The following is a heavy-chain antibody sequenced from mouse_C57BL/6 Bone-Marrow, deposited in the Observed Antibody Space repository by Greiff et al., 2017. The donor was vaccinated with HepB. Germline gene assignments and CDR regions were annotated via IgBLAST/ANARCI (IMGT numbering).Heavy chain of an antibody. CDR3: AGYGSSSWFAY. V-gene: IGHV5-6*01. J-gene: IGHJ3*01. D-gene: IGHD1-1*01. CDR2: ISSGGSYT. CDR1: GFTFSSYG. Sequence: EVQVVESGGDLVKPGGSLKLSCAASGFTFSSYGMSWVRQTPDKRLEWVATISSGGSYTYYPDSVKGRFTISRDNAKNTLYLQMSSLKSEDTAMYYCAGYGSSSWFAYWGQGTLVTVSA.